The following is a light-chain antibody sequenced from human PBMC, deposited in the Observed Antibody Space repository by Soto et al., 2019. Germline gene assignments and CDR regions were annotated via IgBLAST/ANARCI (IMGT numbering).Light chain of an antibody. Sequence: EIAMTQSPATLSVSPGERATLSCRASQSVSSNLAWYQQKPGQAPRLLIFGASTRATGIPARVSGRGSGKAFTLIINSLQVGDFGVYYCQQYNNWAMYTFGQGTKLEIK. V-gene: IGKV3-15*01. CDR3: QQYNNWAMYT. CDR2: GAS. CDR1: QSVSSN. J-gene: IGKJ2*01.